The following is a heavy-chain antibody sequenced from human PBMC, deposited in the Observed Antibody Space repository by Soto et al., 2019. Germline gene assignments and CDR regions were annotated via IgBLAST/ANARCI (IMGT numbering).Heavy chain of an antibody. D-gene: IGHD6-6*01. CDR1: GFTFSSYA. V-gene: IGHV3-23*01. CDR3: AKDPSPGYYYYGMDV. CDR2: ISGSGGST. J-gene: IGHJ6*02. Sequence: GVLRLSCAASGFTFSSYAMSWVRQAPGKGLEWVSAISGSGGSTYYADSVKGRFTISRDNSKNTLYLQMNSLRAEDTAVYYCAKDPSPGYYYYGMDVWGQGTTVTVSS.